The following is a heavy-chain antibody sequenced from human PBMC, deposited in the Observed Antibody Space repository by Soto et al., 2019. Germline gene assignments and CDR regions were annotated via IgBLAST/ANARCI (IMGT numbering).Heavy chain of an antibody. J-gene: IGHJ3*02. Sequence: GGSLRLSCAVSGFPFSTYGFHWVRQPPGKGLEWVAVIVSDGSAKYHADSVEGRFTISRDNSKDTLYLQMNSLRAEDTAVYYCARDDAFGNENGFDIWGQGIMVTVSS. D-gene: IGHD1-1*01. V-gene: IGHV3-33*01. CDR1: GFPFSTYG. CDR2: IVSDGSAK. CDR3: ARDDAFGNENGFDI.